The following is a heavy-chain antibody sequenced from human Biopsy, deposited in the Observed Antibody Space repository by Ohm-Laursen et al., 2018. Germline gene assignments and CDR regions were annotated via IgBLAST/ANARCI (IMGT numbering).Heavy chain of an antibody. J-gene: IGHJ6*02. CDR2: ISSSSDNI. Sequence: SLRLSCAAFGFTFSTYAMNWVRQTPGKGLEWVSTISSSSDNIYYVDSVKGRFTISRDNAKNSLYLQMNSLRAEDTAVYYCARSRGSSGIATIYYYGMDVWGQGTTVTVSS. V-gene: IGHV3-21*01. CDR1: GFTFSTYA. CDR3: ARSRGSSGIATIYYYGMDV. D-gene: IGHD3-10*01.